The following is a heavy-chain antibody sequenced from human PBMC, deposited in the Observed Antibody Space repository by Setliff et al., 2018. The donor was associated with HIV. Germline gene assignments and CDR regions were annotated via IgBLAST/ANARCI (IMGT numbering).Heavy chain of an antibody. CDR3: ARDQGLELRGDYYYYGMDV. V-gene: IGHV4-39*07. Sequence: PSETLSLTCTVSGGSISSSSYYWSWIRQPPGKGLEWIGSFYHTGSTHYNPSLKSRTTMSLDTSRNQVSLKLSSVSAAVTAVYYCARDQGLELRGDYYYYGMDVWGQGTTVTVSS. CDR1: GGSISSSSYY. J-gene: IGHJ6*02. D-gene: IGHD1-7*01. CDR2: FYHTGST.